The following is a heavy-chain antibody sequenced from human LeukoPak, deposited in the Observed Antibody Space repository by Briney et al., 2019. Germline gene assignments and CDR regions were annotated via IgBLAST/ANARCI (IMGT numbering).Heavy chain of an antibody. Sequence: SETLSLTCAVYGGSFSNYYWSWIRQPPGKGLEWIGEIHHSGSTNYNPSLKSRVTISIDTSKNQFSLKLSSVTAADTAVYYCARWIPGYYDXSGFYGMDVWGQGTTVTVSS. CDR1: GGSFSNYY. J-gene: IGHJ6*02. D-gene: IGHD3-22*01. CDR2: IHHSGST. V-gene: IGHV4-34*01. CDR3: ARWIPGYYDXSGFYGMDV.